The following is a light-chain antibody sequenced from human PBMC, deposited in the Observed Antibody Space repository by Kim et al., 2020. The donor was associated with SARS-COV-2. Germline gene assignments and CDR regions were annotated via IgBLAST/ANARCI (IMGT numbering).Light chain of an antibody. J-gene: IGKJ1*01. V-gene: IGKV3-20*01. CDR2: DVS. CDR1: QSVGSSR. CDR3: QQYDGSST. Sequence: EIVLTQSPGTLSLSPGERATLSCRASQSVGSSRLAWYQQRPGQAPRLLSSDVSSRATGIPDRFSGSGSGTDFTLTIRRLEPEDFAVYYCQQYDGSSTCGQGTKVDIK.